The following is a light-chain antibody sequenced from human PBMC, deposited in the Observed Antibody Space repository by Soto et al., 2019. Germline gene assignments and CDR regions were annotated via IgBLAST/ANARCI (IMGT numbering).Light chain of an antibody. CDR3: QAWDNSVV. Sequence: SYELTQPPSVSVSPGQTVSITCSGDKLGDKYACWYQQKPGQSPVLVMYQDSKRPSGIPERFSGSNSGNTATLTISGTQAMDEADYYCQAWDNSVVFGGGTKLTVL. CDR2: QDS. J-gene: IGLJ2*01. V-gene: IGLV3-1*01. CDR1: KLGDKY.